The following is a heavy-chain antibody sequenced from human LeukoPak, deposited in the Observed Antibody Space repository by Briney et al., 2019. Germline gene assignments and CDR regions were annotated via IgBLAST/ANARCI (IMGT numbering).Heavy chain of an antibody. CDR3: AKFHSSGSYYEGYFDY. V-gene: IGHV3-9*01. CDR1: GFTFDDYA. J-gene: IGHJ4*02. CDR2: ISWNSGNI. D-gene: IGHD1-26*01. Sequence: GGSLRLSCAVSGFTFDDYAMHWVRQAPGKGLDWVSGISWNSGNIAYADSVKGRFTISRDNAKNSQYLQMNSLRAEDTALYYCAKFHSSGSYYEGYFDYWGQGTLVTVSS.